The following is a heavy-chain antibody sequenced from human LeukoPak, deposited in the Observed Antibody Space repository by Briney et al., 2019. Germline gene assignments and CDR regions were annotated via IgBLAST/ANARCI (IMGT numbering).Heavy chain of an antibody. CDR2: IYTSGST. J-gene: IGHJ4*02. V-gene: IGHV4-61*02. Sequence: SETLSLTCTVSGGSISSGSYYWSWIRQPAGKGLEWIGRIYTSGSTNYNPSLKSRVTISVDTSKNQFSLKLSSVTAADTAVYYCARDLYYYGSETLFDYWAREPWSPSPQ. CDR1: GGSISSGSYY. D-gene: IGHD3-10*01. CDR3: ARDLYYYGSETLFDY.